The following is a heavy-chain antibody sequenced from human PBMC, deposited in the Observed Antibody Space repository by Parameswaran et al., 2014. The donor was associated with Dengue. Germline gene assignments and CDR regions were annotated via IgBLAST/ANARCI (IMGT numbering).Heavy chain of an antibody. Sequence: RWIRQPPGKGLEWVSAIGGSGGGSFYADSVKGRFTISRDNSKNTVYLQMNSLRADDTAVYYCARDPDQHLYGSGYYAMDVWGQGTTVTVSS. CDR3: ARDPDQHLYGSGYYAMDV. J-gene: IGHJ6*02. D-gene: IGHD3-10*01. CDR2: IGGSGGGS. V-gene: IGHV3-23*01.